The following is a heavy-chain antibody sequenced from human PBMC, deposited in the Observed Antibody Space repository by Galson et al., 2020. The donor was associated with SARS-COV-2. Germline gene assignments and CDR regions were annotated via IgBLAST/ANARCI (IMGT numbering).Heavy chain of an antibody. CDR3: ARGRHDYDRSGPLDY. CDR1: GFTFSSYS. J-gene: IGHJ4*02. CDR2: ISSSSSYI. D-gene: IGHD3-22*01. Sequence: GESLKISCAASGFTFSSYSMNWVRQAPGKGLEWVSSISSSSSYIYYADSVKGRFTISRDNAKNELYLQMNSLRAEDTAVYYCARGRHDYDRSGPLDYWGQGTLVTVSS. V-gene: IGHV3-21*01.